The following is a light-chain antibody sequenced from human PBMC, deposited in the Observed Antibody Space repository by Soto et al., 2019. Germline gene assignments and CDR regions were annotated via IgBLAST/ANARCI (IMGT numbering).Light chain of an antibody. Sequence: EIVLTQSPGTLSLSPGERATLSCRASQSVSSSYLAWYQQRPGQAPRLLIYGASSMATGTPDRFSGSGSGTDFTLTISRLEPEEFAVYYCQQYGSSPLTFGQGTKVEIK. CDR3: QQYGSSPLT. V-gene: IGKV3-20*01. J-gene: IGKJ1*01. CDR1: QSVSSSY. CDR2: GAS.